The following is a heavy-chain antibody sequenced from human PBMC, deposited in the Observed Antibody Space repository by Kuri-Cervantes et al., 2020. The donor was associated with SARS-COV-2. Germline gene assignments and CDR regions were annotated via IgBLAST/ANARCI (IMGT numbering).Heavy chain of an antibody. V-gene: IGHV3-48*02. CDR3: ARDRSWHYNWFDP. CDR1: GFTFSSYS. D-gene: IGHD6-13*01. J-gene: IGHJ5*02. Sequence: LSLTCAASGFTFSSYSMNWVRQAPGKGLEWVSYISSSSSTIYYADSVKGRFTISRDNAKNSLYLQMNSLRDEDTAVYYCARDRSWHYNWFDPWGQGTLVTVSS. CDR2: ISSSSSTI.